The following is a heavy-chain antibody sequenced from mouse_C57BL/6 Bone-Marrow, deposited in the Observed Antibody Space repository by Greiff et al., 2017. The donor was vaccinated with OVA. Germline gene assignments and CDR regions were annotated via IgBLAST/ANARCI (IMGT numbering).Heavy chain of an antibody. CDR1: GFNIKDDY. Sequence: VQLQQSGAELVRPGASVKLSCTASGFNIKDDYMHWVKQRPEQGLEWIGWIDPENGDTEYASKFQGKATITADTSSNTAYLQLSSLTSEDTAVYYCTPAHSPYYFDYWGQGTTLTVSS. J-gene: IGHJ2*01. CDR3: TPAHSPYYFDY. D-gene: IGHD1-2*01. V-gene: IGHV14-4*01. CDR2: IDPENGDT.